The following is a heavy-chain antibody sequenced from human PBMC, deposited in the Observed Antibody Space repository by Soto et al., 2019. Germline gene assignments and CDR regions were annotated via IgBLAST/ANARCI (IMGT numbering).Heavy chain of an antibody. D-gene: IGHD7-27*01. CDR3: ARRWGRTFDY. V-gene: IGHV4-59*08. CDR1: GGSISSYY. Sequence: PSETLSLTCTVSGGSISSYYWSWIRQPPGKGLEWIGYIYYSGSTNYNPSLKSRVTISADTSKNQFSLKLSSVTAADTAVYYCARRWGRTFDYWGQGTVVTVSS. CDR2: IYYSGST. J-gene: IGHJ4*02.